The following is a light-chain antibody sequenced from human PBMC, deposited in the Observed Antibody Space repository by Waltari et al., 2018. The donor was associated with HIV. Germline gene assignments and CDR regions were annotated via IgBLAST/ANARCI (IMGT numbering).Light chain of an antibody. CDR1: TSNVGSYNL. J-gene: IGLJ2*01. Sequence: QSALTQPASVSGSPGQSITFSCTGTTSNVGSYNLVSWYQKHPGKAPKLMIYEVNKRPSGVSNRFSGSKSGNTASLTISGLQAEDDADYYCSSYAGSSTVVFGGGTKLTVL. CDR3: SSYAGSSTVV. V-gene: IGLV2-23*02. CDR2: EVN.